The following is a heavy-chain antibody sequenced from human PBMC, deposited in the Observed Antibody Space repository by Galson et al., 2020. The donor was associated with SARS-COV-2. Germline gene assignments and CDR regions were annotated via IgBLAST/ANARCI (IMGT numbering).Heavy chain of an antibody. CDR3: AKEGSYGDYGGALDY. D-gene: IGHD4-17*01. J-gene: IGHJ4*02. V-gene: IGHV3-33*06. CDR2: IWYDGSNK. Sequence: GESLKISCAASGFTFSSYGMHWVRQAPGKGLEWVAVIWYDGSNKYYADSVKGRFTISRDNSKNTLYLQMNSLRAEDTAVYYCAKEGSYGDYGGALDYWGQGTLVTVSS. CDR1: GFTFSSYG.